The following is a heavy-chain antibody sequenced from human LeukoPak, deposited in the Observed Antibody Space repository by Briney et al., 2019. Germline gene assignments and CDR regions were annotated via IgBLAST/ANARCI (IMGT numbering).Heavy chain of an antibody. Sequence: GGSLRLSCAASGFTFSDYYMSWIRQAPGKGLEWVSYISSSGSTIYYADSVKGRFTISRDNAKNSLYLQMNSLRAEDTAVYYCARDRRGYDFWRNYYYYMDVWGKGTTVTVSS. CDR2: ISSSGSTI. CDR1: GFTFSDYY. D-gene: IGHD3-3*01. CDR3: ARDRRGYDFWRNYYYYMDV. V-gene: IGHV3-11*01. J-gene: IGHJ6*03.